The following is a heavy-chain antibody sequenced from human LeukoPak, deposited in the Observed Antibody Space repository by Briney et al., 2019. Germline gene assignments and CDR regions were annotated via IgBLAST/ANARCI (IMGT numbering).Heavy chain of an antibody. J-gene: IGHJ4*02. CDR2: IGGNSYYT. V-gene: IGHV3-11*05. CDR3: ARGDGGNRGFDY. CDR1: GFTFSDYY. D-gene: IGHD4-23*01. Sequence: GGSLTLSCAASGFTFSDYYMSWIRQTPEKGLEWVSYIGGNSYYTNYADSVKGRFTISRDNGKNSLYLQMNSLRAEDTAVYYCARGDGGNRGFDYWGQGNLVTVSS.